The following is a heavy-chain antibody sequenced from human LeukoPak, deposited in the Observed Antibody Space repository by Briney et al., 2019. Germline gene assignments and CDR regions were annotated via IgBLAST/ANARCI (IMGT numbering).Heavy chain of an antibody. V-gene: IGHV3-23*01. Sequence: GGSLRLSCVASGFAFSNFPMHWVRQAPGKGLEWVSAISGSGGSTYYADSVKGRFTISRDNSKNTLYLQMNSLRAEDTAVYYCAKVWFGIDYWGQGTLVTVSS. CDR3: AKVWFGIDY. D-gene: IGHD3-10*01. CDR1: GFAFSNFP. J-gene: IGHJ4*02. CDR2: ISGSGGST.